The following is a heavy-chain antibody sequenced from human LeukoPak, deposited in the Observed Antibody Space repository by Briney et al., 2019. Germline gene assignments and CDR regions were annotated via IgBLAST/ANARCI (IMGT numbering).Heavy chain of an antibody. Sequence: ASMKVSCKASGYTFTSYGISWVRQAPGQGLEWMGWISAYNGNTNYAQKLQGRVTMTTDTSTSTAYMELRSLRSDDTAVYYCARDLVPPTIGGYWGQGTLVTVSS. CDR2: ISAYNGNT. CDR3: ARDLVPPTIGGY. V-gene: IGHV1-18*01. CDR1: GYTFTSYG. D-gene: IGHD3-16*01. J-gene: IGHJ4*02.